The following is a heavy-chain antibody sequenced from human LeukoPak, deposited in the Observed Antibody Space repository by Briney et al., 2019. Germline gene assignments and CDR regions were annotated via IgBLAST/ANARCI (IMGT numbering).Heavy chain of an antibody. CDR3: ASRPGPGLGPLDF. Sequence: GGSLRLSCATSAFTVSTCAMSWVRQAPGEGPEWVSFDNVGDTYYRDSVKGRFTVSRDISTNTLFLQMSSLRVEDTAVYFCASRPGPGLGPLDFWGQGTPVTVSS. V-gene: IGHV3-23*01. CDR1: AFTVSTCA. D-gene: IGHD1-1*01. CDR2: DNVGDT. J-gene: IGHJ4*02.